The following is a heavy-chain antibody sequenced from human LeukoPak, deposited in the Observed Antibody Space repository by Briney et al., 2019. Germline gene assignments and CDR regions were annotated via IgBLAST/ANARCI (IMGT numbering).Heavy chain of an antibody. CDR2: ISWNSGSI. D-gene: IGHD3-9*01. V-gene: IGHV3-9*01. CDR1: GFTFDDYA. Sequence: PGRSLRLSCAASGFTFDDYAMHWVRQAPGKGLEWVSGISWNSGSISYADSVKGRFTISRDNAKNSLYLQMNSLRAEDTALYYCAKAEGLDILTGYDYWGQGTLVTVSS. J-gene: IGHJ4*02. CDR3: AKAEGLDILTGYDY.